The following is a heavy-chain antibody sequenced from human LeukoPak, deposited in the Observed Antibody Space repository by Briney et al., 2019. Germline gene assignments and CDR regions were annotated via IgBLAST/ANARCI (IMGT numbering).Heavy chain of an antibody. Sequence: GGSLRLSCAASGFTFDDYGMSWVRQAPGKGLEWVSGINWNGGSAGYADSVKGRFTISRDNAKNSLYLQMNSLRAEDTALYYCARSGTEFCSGGSCFYYYYMDVWGKGTTVTVSS. J-gene: IGHJ6*03. CDR3: ARSGTEFCSGGSCFYYYYMDV. CDR2: INWNGGSA. V-gene: IGHV3-20*04. D-gene: IGHD2-15*01. CDR1: GFTFDDYG.